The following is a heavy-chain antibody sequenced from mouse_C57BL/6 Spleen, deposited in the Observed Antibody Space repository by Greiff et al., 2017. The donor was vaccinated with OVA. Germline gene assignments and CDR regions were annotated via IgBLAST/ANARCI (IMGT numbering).Heavy chain of an antibody. J-gene: IGHJ3*01. CDR1: GYSITSGYY. CDR3: ARITTAY. D-gene: IGHD1-1*01. Sequence: EVQLVESGPGLVKPSQSLSLTCSVTGYSITSGYYWNWIRQFPGNKLEWMGYISYDGSNNYNPSLKNRISITRDTSKNQFFLKLNSVTTEDTATYYCARITTAYWGQGTLVTVSA. CDR2: ISYDGSN. V-gene: IGHV3-6*01.